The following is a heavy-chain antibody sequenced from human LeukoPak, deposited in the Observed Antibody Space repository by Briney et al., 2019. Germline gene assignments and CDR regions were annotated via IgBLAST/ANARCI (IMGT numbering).Heavy chain of an antibody. D-gene: IGHD3-22*01. V-gene: IGHV3-7*01. Sequence: GGSLRLSCAASGFTFSSYAMSWVRQAPGKGLEWVANIKQDGSEKDYVDSVKGRFTISRDNAKNSLYLQMNSLRAEDTAVYYCARAPPTYYYDSSGYVLGWYFDYWGQGTLVTVSS. CDR1: GFTFSSYA. CDR3: ARAPPTYYYDSSGYVLGWYFDY. J-gene: IGHJ4*02. CDR2: IKQDGSEK.